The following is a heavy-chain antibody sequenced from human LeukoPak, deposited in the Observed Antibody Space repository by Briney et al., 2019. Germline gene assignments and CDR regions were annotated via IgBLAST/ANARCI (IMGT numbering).Heavy chain of an antibody. CDR3: ARGYSSGWYGDC. V-gene: IGHV3-53*01. Sequence: GGSLRPSCAASGFTVSTNYMSWVRQAPGKGLEWVSLIYSGGSTYYTDSVKGRFTISRDNSKNTLFLQMNSLRAEDTAVYYCARGYSSGWYGDCWGQGTLVTVSS. CDR1: GFTVSTNY. CDR2: IYSGGST. J-gene: IGHJ4*02. D-gene: IGHD6-19*01.